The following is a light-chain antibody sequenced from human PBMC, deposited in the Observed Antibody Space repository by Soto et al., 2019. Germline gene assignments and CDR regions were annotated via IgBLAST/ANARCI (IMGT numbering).Light chain of an antibody. CDR2: ASS. V-gene: IGKV3-20*01. CDR3: QQYRSSPYT. CDR1: QTIATRS. J-gene: IGKJ2*01. Sequence: EIVLTQSPGTLALSPGLIATLSCRASQTIATRSVAWYQQHPGQPPRLLIYASSTRATGIPYRFSGSGSGTDFTLTISRLEPEDFAVYYCQQYRSSPYTVGQGTQRESK.